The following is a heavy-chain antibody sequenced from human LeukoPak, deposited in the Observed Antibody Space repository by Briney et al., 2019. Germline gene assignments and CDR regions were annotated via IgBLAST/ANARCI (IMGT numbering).Heavy chain of an antibody. D-gene: IGHD7-27*01. CDR3: ARDLHWGPDY. CDR2: INTKTGDT. J-gene: IGHJ4*02. Sequence: GASVKVSCKASGYTFTPYYIHWVRQAPGQGLEWMGWINTKTGDTNYAQRFQGRVTMTREMSINTAYMELSRLRSDDTAVYYCARDLHWGPDYWGQGTLVTVSS. CDR1: GYTFTPYY. V-gene: IGHV1-2*02.